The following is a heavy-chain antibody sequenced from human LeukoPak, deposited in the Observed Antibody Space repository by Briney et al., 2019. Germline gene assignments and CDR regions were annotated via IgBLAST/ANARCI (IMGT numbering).Heavy chain of an antibody. V-gene: IGHV3-21*01. D-gene: IGHD3-22*01. CDR2: ISSSSSYI. Sequence: GGSLRLSCAASGFTFSSYSMSWVRQAPGKGLEWVSSISSSSSYIYYADSVKGRFTISRDNSKNTPYLQMNSLRAEDTAVYYCAKDHYYDSSGYYDYWGQGTLVTVSS. CDR1: GFTFSSYS. J-gene: IGHJ4*02. CDR3: AKDHYYDSSGYYDY.